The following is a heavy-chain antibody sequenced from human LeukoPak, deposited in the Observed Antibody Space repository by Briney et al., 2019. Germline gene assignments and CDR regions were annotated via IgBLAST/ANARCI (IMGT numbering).Heavy chain of an antibody. CDR1: GFTFSSYA. D-gene: IGHD3-22*01. J-gene: IGHJ4*02. Sequence: QPGGSLRLSCAASGFTFSSYAMSWVRQAPGKGLEWVSAISGSGGSTYYADSVKGRFTISRDNSKNTLYLQMSSLRAEDTAVYYCAKGGIYYYDSSGYYYDYWGQGTLVTVSS. CDR3: AKGGIYYYDSSGYYYDY. CDR2: ISGSGGST. V-gene: IGHV3-23*01.